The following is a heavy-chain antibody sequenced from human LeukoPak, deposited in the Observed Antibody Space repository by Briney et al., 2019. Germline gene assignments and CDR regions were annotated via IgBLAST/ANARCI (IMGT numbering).Heavy chain of an antibody. Sequence: SETLSLTCTVSGGSISSYYWSWIRQPPGMGLEWIGYIYYSGSTNYNPSLKSRVTISVDTSKNQFSLKLSSVTAADTAVYYCARSLEDSSGYPHDAVDIWGQGTMVTVSS. V-gene: IGHV4-59*01. CDR3: ARSLEDSSGYPHDAVDI. D-gene: IGHD3-22*01. CDR2: IYYSGST. CDR1: GGSISSYY. J-gene: IGHJ3*02.